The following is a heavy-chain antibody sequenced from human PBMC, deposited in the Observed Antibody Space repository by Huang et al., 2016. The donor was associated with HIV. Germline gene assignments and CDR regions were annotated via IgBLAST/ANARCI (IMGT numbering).Heavy chain of an antibody. CDR2: ISYDGSSK. V-gene: IGHV3-30*18. CDR1: GFTFNKFD. J-gene: IGHJ4*02. D-gene: IGHD1-26*01. CDR3: AKDGRGSGTYYDYFEY. Sequence: QVQLVASGGGVVQPGRSLRLSCAAFGFTFNKFDMTWVRQAPGKGLELVAIISYDGSSKYHADSVKGRFTISRDNSKNTVYLQMNSLRVEDTAVYYCAKDGRGSGTYYDYFEYWGQGTLVTVSS.